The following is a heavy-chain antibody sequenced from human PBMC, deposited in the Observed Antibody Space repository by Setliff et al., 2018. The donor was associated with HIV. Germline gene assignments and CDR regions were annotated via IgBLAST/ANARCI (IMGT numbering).Heavy chain of an antibody. Sequence: PGESLNISCKGPGSRFSSYWIGWVRQMPGKGLEWMGIIHPGDSDVKDSPSFQGQVTISADKSISTAYLQCSSLKASDTAMYYCARLGGICSGGSCTALAYTMDVWGQGTTVTVSS. J-gene: IGHJ6*02. CDR2: IHPGDSDV. D-gene: IGHD2-15*01. CDR3: ARLGGICSGGSCTALAYTMDV. CDR1: GSRFSSYW. V-gene: IGHV5-51*01.